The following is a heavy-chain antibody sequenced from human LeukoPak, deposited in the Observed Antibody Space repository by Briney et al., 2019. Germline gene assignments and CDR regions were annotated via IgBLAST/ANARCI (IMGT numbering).Heavy chain of an antibody. CDR1: GGSISSYY. Sequence: SETLSLTCTVSGGSISSYYWSWIRQPPGKGVEWIGYIYYSGSTNYNPSLKSRVTISVDTSKNQFSLKLSSVTAADTAVYYCARAASGTPLYPDYWGQGTLVTVSS. D-gene: IGHD6-13*01. CDR3: ARAASGTPLYPDY. J-gene: IGHJ4*02. V-gene: IGHV4-59*01. CDR2: IYYSGST.